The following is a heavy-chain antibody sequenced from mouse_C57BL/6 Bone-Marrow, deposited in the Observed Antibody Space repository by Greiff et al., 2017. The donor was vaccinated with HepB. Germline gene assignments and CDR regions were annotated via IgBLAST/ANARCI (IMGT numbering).Heavy chain of an antibody. Sequence: VQLQQPGAELVRPGSSVKLSCKASGYTFTSYWMHWVKQRPIQGLEWIGNIDPSDSETHYNQKFKDKATLTVDKSSSTAYMQLSSLTSEDSAVYDCARAHYYGSSPFDYWGQGTTLTVSS. J-gene: IGHJ2*01. V-gene: IGHV1-52*01. CDR1: GYTFTSYW. CDR2: IDPSDSET. D-gene: IGHD1-1*01. CDR3: ARAHYYGSSPFDY.